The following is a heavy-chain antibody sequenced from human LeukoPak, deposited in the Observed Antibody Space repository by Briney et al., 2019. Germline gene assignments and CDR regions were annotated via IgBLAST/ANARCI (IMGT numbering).Heavy chain of an antibody. V-gene: IGHV3-53*01. J-gene: IGHJ4*02. Sequence: GGSMRLSCTVSGFTVSSNSWSWVRQAPGKGLEWVSFIYSGGNTHYSDSVTGRFTISRDNSKNTLYLQMNSLRAEDTAIYYCARRAGEYSHPYDYWGQGTLVTVSS. CDR2: IYSGGNT. CDR3: ARRAGEYSHPYDY. D-gene: IGHD2-15*01. CDR1: GFTVSSNS.